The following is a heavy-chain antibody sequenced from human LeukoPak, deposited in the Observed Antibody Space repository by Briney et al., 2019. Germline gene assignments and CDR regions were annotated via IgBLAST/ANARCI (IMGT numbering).Heavy chain of an antibody. CDR2: IYYSGST. J-gene: IGHJ4*02. CDR1: GGSISSSSYY. CDR3: ARERITMIVAGRRFDY. D-gene: IGHD3-22*01. Sequence: NPSETLSLTCTVSGGSISSSSYYWGWIRQPPGKGLEWIGSIYYSGSTYYNPSLKSRVTISVDTSKNQFSLKLSSVTAADTAVYYCARERITMIVAGRRFDYWGQGTLVTVSS. V-gene: IGHV4-39*07.